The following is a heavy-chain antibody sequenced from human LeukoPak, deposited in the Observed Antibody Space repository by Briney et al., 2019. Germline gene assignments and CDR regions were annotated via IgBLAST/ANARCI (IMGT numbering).Heavy chain of an antibody. CDR2: ISGSGGST. D-gene: IGHD3-9*01. J-gene: IGHJ6*02. Sequence: GGSLRLSCAASGFTFSSYAMSWVRQAPGKGLEWVSAISGSGGSTYHADSVKGRFTISRDNSKNTLYLQMNSLRAEDTAVYYCAKDKPVLRYFDWLRPSMDVWGQGTTVTVSS. CDR1: GFTFSSYA. V-gene: IGHV3-23*01. CDR3: AKDKPVLRYFDWLRPSMDV.